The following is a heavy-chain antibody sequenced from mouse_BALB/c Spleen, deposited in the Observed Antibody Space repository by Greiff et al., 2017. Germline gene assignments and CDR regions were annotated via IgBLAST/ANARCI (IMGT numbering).Heavy chain of an antibody. J-gene: IGHJ2*01. Sequence: VQLQQSGAELAKPGASVKMSCKASGYTFTSYWMHWVKQRPGQGLEWIGYINPSTGYTEYNQKFKDKATLTADKSSSTAYMQLSSLTSEDSAVYYCARYNYRYFDYWGQGTTLTVSS. CDR1: GYTFTSYW. D-gene: IGHD2-14*01. CDR3: ARYNYRYFDY. CDR2: INPSTGYT. V-gene: IGHV1-7*01.